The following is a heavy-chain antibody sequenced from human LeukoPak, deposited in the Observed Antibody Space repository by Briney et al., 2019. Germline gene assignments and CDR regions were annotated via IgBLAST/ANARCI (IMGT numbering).Heavy chain of an antibody. J-gene: IGHJ4*02. CDR2: ISNNGGDT. V-gene: IGHV3-23*01. Sequence: GGSLRLSCAASGFTFSTYAMSWVRQAPGMGLEWVSTISNNGGDTYYADSVKGRFTISRDNSKNTLYLQMNSLRAEDTAVYYCARCGGFFDYGVYFDYWGQGTLATVSS. CDR1: GFTFSTYA. D-gene: IGHD4-17*01. CDR3: ARCGGFFDYGVYFDY.